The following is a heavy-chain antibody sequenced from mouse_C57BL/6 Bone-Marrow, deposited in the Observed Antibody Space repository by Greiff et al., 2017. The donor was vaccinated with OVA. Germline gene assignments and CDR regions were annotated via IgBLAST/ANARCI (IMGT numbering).Heavy chain of an antibody. Sequence: EVQGVESGPVLVKPGASVKMSCKASGYTFTDYYMNWVKQSHGKSLEWIGVINPYNGGTSYNQKFKGKATLTVDKSSSTAYMELNSLTSEDSAVYYCARAGYWFAYWGQGTLVTVSA. J-gene: IGHJ3*01. CDR2: INPYNGGT. CDR1: GYTFTDYY. V-gene: IGHV1-19*01. CDR3: ARAGYWFAY. D-gene: IGHD3-1*01.